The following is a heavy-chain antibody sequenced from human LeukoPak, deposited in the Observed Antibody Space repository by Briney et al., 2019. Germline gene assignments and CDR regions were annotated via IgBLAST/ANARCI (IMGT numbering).Heavy chain of an antibody. Sequence: GASVKVSCKASGYTFTSYGISWVRQAPGQGLEWMGWISAYNGNTNYAQKLQGRVTMTTDTSTSTAYMELRSLRSDDTAVYYCARNNSSSWYYYYYMDVWGKGTTVTVSS. J-gene: IGHJ6*03. CDR1: GYTFTSYG. CDR2: ISAYNGNT. D-gene: IGHD6-13*01. CDR3: ARNNSSSWYYYYYMDV. V-gene: IGHV1-18*01.